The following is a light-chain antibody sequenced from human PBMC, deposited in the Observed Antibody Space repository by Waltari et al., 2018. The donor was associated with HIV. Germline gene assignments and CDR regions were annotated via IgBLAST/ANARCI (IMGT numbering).Light chain of an antibody. CDR3: CSYAGPATLL. J-gene: IGLJ2*01. Sequence: SALTQPASVSGSPGQSLTFSCTGTSSDVGRYDLVSWYQLHPGKAPKLIIYEVNKRPSGVSNRFSGSKSGNTASLTISGLQAEDEADYYCCSYAGPATLLFGGGTKLTVL. CDR2: EVN. CDR1: SSDVGRYDL. V-gene: IGLV2-23*01.